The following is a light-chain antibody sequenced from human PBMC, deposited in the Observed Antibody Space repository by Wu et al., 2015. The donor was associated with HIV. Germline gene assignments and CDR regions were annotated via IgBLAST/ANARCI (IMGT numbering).Light chain of an antibody. CDR1: QGISNY. CDR3: LQHNTYPRT. V-gene: IGKV1-17*03. CDR2: AAS. Sequence: QMTQSPSALSASVGDRVTITCRASQGISNYVAWFQQKPGKAPKRLIYAASSLQSGVSSRFSGSGSGTEFILTINSLQPEDFATYYCLQHNTYPRTFGQGTRVEIK. J-gene: IGKJ1*01.